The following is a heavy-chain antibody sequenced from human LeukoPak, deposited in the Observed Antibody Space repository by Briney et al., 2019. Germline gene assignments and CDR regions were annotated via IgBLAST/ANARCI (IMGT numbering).Heavy chain of an antibody. CDR3: APLGYCSSTSCRDGIDY. J-gene: IGHJ4*02. CDR2: ISGDGGST. Sequence: GRSLRLSCAASGFTFDDYAMRWVRQAPGKGLEWVSLISGDGGSTYYADSVKGRFTISRDNSKNSLYLQMNSLRTEDTALYYCAPLGYCSSTSCRDGIDYWGQGTLVTVSS. V-gene: IGHV3-43*02. CDR1: GFTFDDYA. D-gene: IGHD2-2*01.